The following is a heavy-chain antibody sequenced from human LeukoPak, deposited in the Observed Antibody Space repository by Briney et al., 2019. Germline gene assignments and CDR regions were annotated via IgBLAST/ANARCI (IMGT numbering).Heavy chain of an antibody. J-gene: IGHJ4*02. V-gene: IGHV4-39*07. CDR3: ARGGSIFDY. D-gene: IGHD3-10*01. Sequence: SETLSLTCTVSGGSISSSSYYWGWIRQPPGKGLECIGSIYYSGSTYYNPSLKSRVTISVDTSKNQFSLKLSSVTAADTAVYYCARGGSIFDYWGQGTLVTVSS. CDR1: GGSISSSSYY. CDR2: IYYSGST.